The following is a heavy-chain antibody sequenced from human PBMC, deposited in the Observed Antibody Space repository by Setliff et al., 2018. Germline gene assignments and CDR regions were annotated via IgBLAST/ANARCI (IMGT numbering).Heavy chain of an antibody. Sequence: ASVKVSCKASGYIFNTFGISWVRRAPGQGLEWIGWISPYNGDTKYAQKLQDRVTMTIDTSTSTAYVEVRSLRSDDTALYYCARSLPNRGVGQGHHMDVWGKGTSVTVSS. CDR2: ISPYNGDT. CDR1: GYIFNTFG. J-gene: IGHJ6*03. CDR3: ARSLPNRGVGQGHHMDV. D-gene: IGHD1-26*01. V-gene: IGHV1-18*01.